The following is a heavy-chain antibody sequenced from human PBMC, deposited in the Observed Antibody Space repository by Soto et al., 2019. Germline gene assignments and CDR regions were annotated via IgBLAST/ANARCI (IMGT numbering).Heavy chain of an antibody. V-gene: IGHV4-30-4*01. J-gene: IGHJ4*02. CDR2: IYYSGST. CDR1: GGSISIVDYY. Sequence: SETLSLTCTVSGGSISIVDYYWSWIRQPPGKGLEWIGYIYYSGSTYYNPSLKSRVTISVDTSKNQFSPKLSSVTAADTALYYCARGEYSYGYSYWGQGTLVTVSS. D-gene: IGHD5-18*01. CDR3: ARGEYSYGYSY.